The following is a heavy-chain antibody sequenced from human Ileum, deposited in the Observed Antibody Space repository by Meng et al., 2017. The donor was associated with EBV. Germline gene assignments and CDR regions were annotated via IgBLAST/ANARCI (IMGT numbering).Heavy chain of an antibody. J-gene: IGHJ4*02. D-gene: IGHD1-14*01. CDR2: VVYSGTT. Sequence: LQRKESGPGLLSPSEPLSLTCTGSGGYISSSSYYWGWFLQPPGEGLEWIGSVVYSGTTYYTSSLKSRVSISVDTSKNQFSLKLSSVTAADTAVYYCARHHHSPTFDYWGQGTLVTVSS. CDR1: GGYISSSSYY. V-gene: IGHV4-39*01. CDR3: ARHHHSPTFDY.